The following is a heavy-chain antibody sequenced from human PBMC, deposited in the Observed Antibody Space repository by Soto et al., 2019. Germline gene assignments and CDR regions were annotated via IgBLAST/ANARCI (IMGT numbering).Heavy chain of an antibody. CDR2: TSYDGTNK. Sequence: PGGSLRLSCAAYGFTFSNYAMHWVRQAPGKGLEWVAVTSYDGTNKYYADPVKGRFTISRDNSKNTLYLQMDSLRSEDTAMYYCARDLSPRIQLWFTDPYDAFDIWGQGTMVTVSS. V-gene: IGHV3-30-3*01. J-gene: IGHJ3*02. D-gene: IGHD5-18*01. CDR1: GFTFSNYA. CDR3: ARDLSPRIQLWFTDPYDAFDI.